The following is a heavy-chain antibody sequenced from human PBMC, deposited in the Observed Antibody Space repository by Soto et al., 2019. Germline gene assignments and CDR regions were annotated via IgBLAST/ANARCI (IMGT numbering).Heavy chain of an antibody. J-gene: IGHJ4*02. CDR2: INAGNGNT. CDR1: GYTFTNYA. Sequence: QVQLVQSGAEVKKPGASVKVSCKASGYTFTNYAMHWVRQATGQRLEWMGWINAGNGNTKYSQQFQGRVTITRDTSASTAYMELSSLRSEDTAVYYCARSSGYYYLEYWGQGTLVTVSS. CDR3: ARSSGYYYLEY. D-gene: IGHD3-22*01. V-gene: IGHV1-3*01.